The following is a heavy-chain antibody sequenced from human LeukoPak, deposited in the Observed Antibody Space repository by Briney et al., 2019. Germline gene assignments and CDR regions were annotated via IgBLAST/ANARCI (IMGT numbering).Heavy chain of an antibody. CDR3: ARSIRDGYNWGFDY. Sequence: TSETLSLTCTVSGGSISSYYWSWIRQPPGKGLEWIGYIYYSGSTNYNPSLKSRVTISVDTSKNQFSLKLSSVTAADTAVYYCARSIRDGYNWGFDYWGQGTLVTVSS. J-gene: IGHJ4*02. CDR1: GGSISSYY. V-gene: IGHV4-59*01. CDR2: IYYSGST. D-gene: IGHD5-24*01.